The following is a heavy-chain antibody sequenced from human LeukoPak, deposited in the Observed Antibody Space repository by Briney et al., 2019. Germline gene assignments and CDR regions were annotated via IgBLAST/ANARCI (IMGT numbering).Heavy chain of an antibody. CDR1: GFTFSSYG. J-gene: IGHJ4*02. CDR3: AKDLELFDY. V-gene: IGHV3-23*01. D-gene: IGHD1-7*01. Sequence: GGSLRLSCAASGFTFSSYGMSWVRQAPGKGLEWVSGISGSGGSTCYADSVKGRFTISRDNSKNTLYLQMNSLRAEDTAVYYCAKDLELFDYWGQGTLVTVSS. CDR2: ISGSGGST.